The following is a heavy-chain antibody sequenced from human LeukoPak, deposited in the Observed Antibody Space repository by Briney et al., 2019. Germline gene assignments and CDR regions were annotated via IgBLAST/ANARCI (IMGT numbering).Heavy chain of an antibody. Sequence: SETLSLTCTVPGGSISSYYWSWIRQPPGNGLEWIGYIYYSGSTNYNPSLKSRVTISVDTSKNHFSLKLSSVTAADTAVYYCARGDGDYGWFDPWGQGTLVTVS. CDR1: GGSISSYY. J-gene: IGHJ5*02. D-gene: IGHD4-17*01. V-gene: IGHV4-59*01. CDR3: ARGDGDYGWFDP. CDR2: IYYSGST.